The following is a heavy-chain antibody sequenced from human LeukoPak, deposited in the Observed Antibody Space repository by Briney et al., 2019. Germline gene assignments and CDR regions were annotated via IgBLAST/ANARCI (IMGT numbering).Heavy chain of an antibody. D-gene: IGHD6-13*01. CDR3: ARRYSSSWYVGFFDP. V-gene: IGHV4-59*12. CDR2: IYYSGSA. J-gene: IGHJ5*02. CDR1: GASIRNYY. Sequence: SETLSLTCTVSGASIRNYYWSWIRQSPGKGLEWIGYIYYSGSANYNPSLESRVAMSVDTSKNQFSLRLSSVTAADTAIYYCARRYSSSWYVGFFDPWGQGTLVTVSS.